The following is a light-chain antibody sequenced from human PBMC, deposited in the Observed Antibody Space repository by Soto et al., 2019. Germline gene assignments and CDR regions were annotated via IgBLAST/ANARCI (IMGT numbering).Light chain of an antibody. J-gene: IGKJ4*01. V-gene: IGKV3-20*01. CDR2: NAS. Sequence: IVLTQSPGTLSLSPGEKLTLSCRASQSVSDDYLAWYQQKPGQAPRLLIFNASNRATGIPDRFNGSGSGTDFTLTISRLEPEDSAVYYCQQYSMSPTFGGGPKVEIK. CDR3: QQYSMSPT. CDR1: QSVSDDY.